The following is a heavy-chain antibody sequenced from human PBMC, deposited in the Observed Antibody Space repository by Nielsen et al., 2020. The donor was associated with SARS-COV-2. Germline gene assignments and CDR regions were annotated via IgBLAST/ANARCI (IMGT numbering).Heavy chain of an antibody. J-gene: IGHJ4*02. CDR1: GYSISSGYY. V-gene: IGHV4-38-2*02. Sequence: SETLSLTCTVSGYSISSGYYWGWIRQPPGKGLEWIGSIYHSGSTYYNPSLKSRVTMSVDTSKNQFSLRLSSVTAADTAVYYCASRFFLDYWGQGTLVTVSS. CDR2: IYHSGST. D-gene: IGHD3-3*01. CDR3: ASRFFLDY.